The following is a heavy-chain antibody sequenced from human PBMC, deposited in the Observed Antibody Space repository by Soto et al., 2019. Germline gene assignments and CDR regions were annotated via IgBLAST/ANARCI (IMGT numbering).Heavy chain of an antibody. V-gene: IGHV1-18*01. D-gene: IGHD3-10*01. Sequence: QVQLVQSGGEVKKPGASVKVSCKASGYTFTSYGISWVRQAPGQGLEWMGWINVYNGNTKYAQKVQGRVTMTTDTSTSTAYMELRSLRSADTAVYYCARGVGSGSYYNQYNWFDPWGQGTLVTVSS. CDR1: GYTFTSYG. CDR3: ARGVGSGSYYNQYNWFDP. J-gene: IGHJ5*02. CDR2: INVYNGNT.